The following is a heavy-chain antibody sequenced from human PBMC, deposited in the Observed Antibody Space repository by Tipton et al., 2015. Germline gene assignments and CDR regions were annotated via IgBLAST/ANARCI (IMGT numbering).Heavy chain of an antibody. CDR1: GFTFRSYG. Sequence: RSLRLPCAASGFTFRSYGMHWVRQAPGKGLEWVAVIWYDGSNKYYGDSVKGRFTISRDNSKNTLYLQMNSLRAEDTAVYYWARDKAHFYYYGMDVWGQGTPVTVSS. CDR3: ARDKAHFYYYGMDV. J-gene: IGHJ6*02. V-gene: IGHV3-33*01. CDR2: IWYDGSNK.